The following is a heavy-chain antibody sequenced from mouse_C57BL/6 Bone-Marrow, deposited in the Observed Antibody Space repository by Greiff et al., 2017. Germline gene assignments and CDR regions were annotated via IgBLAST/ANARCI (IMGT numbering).Heavy chain of an antibody. CDR2: ISNGGGST. D-gene: IGHD3-1*01. V-gene: IGHV5-12*01. CDR1: GFTFSDYY. CDR3: ARHGAARYFDY. J-gene: IGHJ2*01. Sequence: EVKVVESGGGLVQPGGSLKLSCAASGFTFSDYYMYWVRQTPEKRLEWVAYISNGGGSTYYPDTVKGRFTISGDNAKNTLYLQMSRLKSEDTAMYYCARHGAARYFDYWGQGTTLTVSS.